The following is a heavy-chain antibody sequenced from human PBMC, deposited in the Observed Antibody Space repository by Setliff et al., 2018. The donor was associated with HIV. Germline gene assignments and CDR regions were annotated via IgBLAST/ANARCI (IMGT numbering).Heavy chain of an antibody. Sequence: SETLSLTCTVSGGSIGSGGYYWSWIRQQSGKGLEWIGYIYYGGSTDYNASLKSRINISIDTSESHFSLRLTSVTAADTAVYYCARGRYYYYDMDVWGKGTTVTV. CDR2: IYYGGST. CDR1: GGSIGSGGYY. V-gene: IGHV4-31*03. CDR3: ARGRYYYYDMDV. J-gene: IGHJ6*03.